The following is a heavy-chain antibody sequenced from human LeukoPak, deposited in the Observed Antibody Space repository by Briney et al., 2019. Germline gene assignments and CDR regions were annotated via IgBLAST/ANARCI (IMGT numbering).Heavy chain of an antibody. CDR2: ISGSGGST. V-gene: IGHV3-23*01. Sequence: GGSLRLSCAASGFTLSSYAMSWVRQPPRKGLEWVSAISGSGGSTYYADSVKGRFTISRDNSKNTLYLQMNSLRAEDTAVYYCAKDRHYYPDYWGQGTLVTVSS. J-gene: IGHJ4*02. CDR1: GFTLSSYA. CDR3: AKDRHYYPDY.